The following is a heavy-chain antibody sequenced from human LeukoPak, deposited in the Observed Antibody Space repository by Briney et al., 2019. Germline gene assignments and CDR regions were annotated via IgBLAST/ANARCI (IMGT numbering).Heavy chain of an antibody. Sequence: GGSLRLSCTASGFRFSDFWMHWVRQAPGKGLVWVSRIRGDWHDTTYADSVKGGFTISRDNAQNTLYLQMNSLRVEDTAVYYCASDRVLGSGSLDNWGQGTLVTVSS. CDR3: ASDRVLGSGSLDN. CDR2: IRGDWHDT. CDR1: GFRFSDFW. V-gene: IGHV3-74*01. D-gene: IGHD3-10*01. J-gene: IGHJ4*02.